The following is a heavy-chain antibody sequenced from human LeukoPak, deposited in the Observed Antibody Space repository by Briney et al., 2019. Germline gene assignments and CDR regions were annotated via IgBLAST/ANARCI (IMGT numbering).Heavy chain of an antibody. J-gene: IGHJ4*02. D-gene: IGHD4-11*01. V-gene: IGHV3-53*05. Sequence: GGSLRLSCAASGFTVSSNYMSWVRQAPGKGLEWVSAISGSGGSTYYADSVKGRFTISRDNSKNTLYLQMNSLRAEDTAVYYCARSLDYSKIDYWGQGTLVTVSS. CDR3: ARSLDYSKIDY. CDR2: ISGSGGST. CDR1: GFTVSSNY.